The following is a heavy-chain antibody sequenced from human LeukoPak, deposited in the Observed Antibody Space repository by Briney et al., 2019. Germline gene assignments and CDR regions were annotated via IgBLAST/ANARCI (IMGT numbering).Heavy chain of an antibody. CDR1: GYTFTSYY. Sequence: ASVKVSCKASGYTFTSYYMHWVRQAPGQGLEWMGIVNPSGGTTTYAQKFQGRVTMTRDTSTSTVYMELSSLRSEDTAVYYCARDPDSSNWFDPWGQGTLVTVSS. CDR3: ARDPDSSNWFDP. J-gene: IGHJ5*02. CDR2: VNPSGGTT. D-gene: IGHD6-13*01. V-gene: IGHV1-46*01.